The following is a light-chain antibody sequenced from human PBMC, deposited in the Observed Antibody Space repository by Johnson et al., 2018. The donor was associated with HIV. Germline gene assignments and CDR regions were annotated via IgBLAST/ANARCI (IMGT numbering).Light chain of an antibody. CDR3: GTWASRLSAGV. CDR1: SSNIGNNY. V-gene: IGLV1-51*02. CDR2: ENN. J-gene: IGLJ1*01. Sequence: QSVLTQPPSVSAAPGQKVTISCSGSSSNIGNNYVSWYQQLPGTDPKLLIYENNKRPSGIPDRFSGSKSGTSATLGITGLQTGDEADYYCGTWASRLSAGVFGAWHKVTVL.